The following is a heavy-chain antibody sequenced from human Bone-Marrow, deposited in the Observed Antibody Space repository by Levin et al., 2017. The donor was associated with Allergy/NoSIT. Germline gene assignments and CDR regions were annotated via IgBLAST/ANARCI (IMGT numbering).Heavy chain of an antibody. V-gene: IGHV1-2*02. CDR3: VRGDYASGGGYY. Sequence: SFPSSFSPFPSSFLHWVRQAPGQGLEWMGWIKLSSGDTVYAQKFQGRVTIPRSPSISTAYMDLGRLTTDDTAVYYCVRGDYASGGGYYGGQGTLVTVSS. D-gene: IGHD3-10*01. J-gene: IGHJ4*02. CDR2: IKLSSGDT. CDR1: FSPFPSSF.